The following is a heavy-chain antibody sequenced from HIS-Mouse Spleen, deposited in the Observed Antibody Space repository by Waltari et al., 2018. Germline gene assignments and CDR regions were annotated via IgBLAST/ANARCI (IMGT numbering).Heavy chain of an antibody. CDR1: GGSISSYY. CDR3: ARGGLLAATYYFDY. D-gene: IGHD2-15*01. CDR2: IYYSGST. V-gene: IGHV4-59*08. Sequence: QVQLQESGPGLVKPSETLSLTCTVSGGSISSYYWSWIRQPPGKGLEWIGYIYYSGSTNYNPPLKSRVTISVDTSKNQFSLKLSSVTASDTAVYYCARGGLLAATYYFDYWGQGTLVTVSS. J-gene: IGHJ4*02.